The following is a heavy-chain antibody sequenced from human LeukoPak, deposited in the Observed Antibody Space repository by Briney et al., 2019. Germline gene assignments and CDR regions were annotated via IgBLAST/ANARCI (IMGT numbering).Heavy chain of an antibody. V-gene: IGHV3-48*01. CDR1: GFTFSSYS. D-gene: IGHD3-10*01. J-gene: IGHJ4*02. CDR3: AKDRRAGSYDY. CDR2: ISSSSSTI. Sequence: GGSLRLSCAASGFTFSSYSMNWVRQAPGKGLEWVSYISSSSSTIYYADSVKGRFTISRDNAKNSLYLQMNSLRAEDTAVYYCAKDRRAGSYDYWGQGTLVTVSS.